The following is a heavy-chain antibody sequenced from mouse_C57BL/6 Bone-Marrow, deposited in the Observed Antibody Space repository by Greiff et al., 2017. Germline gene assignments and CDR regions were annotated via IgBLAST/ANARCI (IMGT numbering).Heavy chain of an antibody. Sequence: QVQLQQPGAELVKPGASVKLSCKASGYTFTSYWMQWVKQRPGQGLEWIGEIDPSDSYTNYNQKFKGKATLPVDTSSSTAYMQLSSLTSEDSAVYYCARLDGYHWYFDVWGTGTTVTVSS. V-gene: IGHV1-50*01. CDR1: GYTFTSYW. CDR2: IDPSDSYT. D-gene: IGHD2-3*01. CDR3: ARLDGYHWYFDV. J-gene: IGHJ1*03.